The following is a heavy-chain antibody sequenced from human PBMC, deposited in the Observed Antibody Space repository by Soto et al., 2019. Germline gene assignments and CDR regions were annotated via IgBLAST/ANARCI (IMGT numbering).Heavy chain of an antibody. CDR2: INPSGGST. D-gene: IGHD5-18*01. V-gene: IGHV1-46*01. J-gene: IGHJ6*02. CDR1: GYTFTSYY. CDR3: ARAIGGYSYGTYYYYGMDV. Sequence: RASVKVSCKASGYTFTSYYMHWVRQAPGQGLEWMGIINPSGGSTSYAQKFQGRVTMTRDTSTSTVYMELSSLRSEDTAVYYCARAIGGYSYGTYYYYGMDVWGQGTTVTVSS.